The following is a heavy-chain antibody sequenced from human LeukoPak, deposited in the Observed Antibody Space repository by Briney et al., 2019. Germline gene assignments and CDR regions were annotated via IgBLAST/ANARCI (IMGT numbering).Heavy chain of an antibody. CDR1: GGSISSSSYY. CDR2: IYYSGST. V-gene: IGHV4-39*07. D-gene: IGHD3-22*01. Sequence: NPSETLSLTCTVSGGSISSSSYYWGWIRQPPGKGLEWIGSIYYSGSTYYNPSLKSRVTISVDTSKNQFSLKLSSVTAADTAVYYCARVGYYDSSGYRYWYFDLWGRGTLVTVSS. J-gene: IGHJ2*01. CDR3: ARVGYYDSSGYRYWYFDL.